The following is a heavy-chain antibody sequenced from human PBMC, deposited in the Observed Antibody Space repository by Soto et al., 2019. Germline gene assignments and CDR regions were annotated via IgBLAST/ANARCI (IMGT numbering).Heavy chain of an antibody. CDR2: INPNSGGT. Sequence: ASVKFSYKASGYTITGYYRHWVREAPGQGLEVMGWINPNSGGTNYAQKFQGWVTMTRDTSISTAYMELSRLRADDTAVYYCARVLARYCSSTSCYQEYGMDVWGQGTTVTVSS. CDR1: GYTITGYY. CDR3: ARVLARYCSSTSCYQEYGMDV. D-gene: IGHD2-2*01. J-gene: IGHJ6*02. V-gene: IGHV1-2*04.